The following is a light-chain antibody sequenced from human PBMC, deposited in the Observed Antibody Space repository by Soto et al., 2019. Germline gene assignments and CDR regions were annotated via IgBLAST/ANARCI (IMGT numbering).Light chain of an antibody. CDR1: SGSIASNY. CDR3: QSYHSGNVV. J-gene: IGLJ2*01. V-gene: IGLV6-57*04. CDR2: EDN. Sequence: NFMLTQPHSVSESPGKTVTSSCTRSSGSIASNYVQWYQQRPGSAPTPVSYEDNERPSGVPDRFSGSIDRSSNSASLTISGLKNDDEADYYCQSYHSGNVVFGGGTKLTVL.